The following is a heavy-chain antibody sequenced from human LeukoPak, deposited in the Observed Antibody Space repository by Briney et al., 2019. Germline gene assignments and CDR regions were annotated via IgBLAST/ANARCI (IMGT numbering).Heavy chain of an antibody. Sequence: PGGSLRLSCTASGFTLSSFGMHWVRQAPGKGLEWVAVISDDGSNRYYADSVKGRFTISRDNSKNTLYLQMDSLRADDAAVYYYAKDAEIATIIYWYFDLWGRGTLVTVSS. CDR1: GFTLSSFG. CDR2: ISDDGSNR. V-gene: IGHV3-30*18. CDR3: AKDAEIATIIYWYFDL. J-gene: IGHJ2*01. D-gene: IGHD1-26*01.